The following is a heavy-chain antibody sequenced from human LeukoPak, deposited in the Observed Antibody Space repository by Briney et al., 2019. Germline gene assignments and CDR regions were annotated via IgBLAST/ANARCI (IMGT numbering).Heavy chain of an antibody. J-gene: IGHJ4*02. D-gene: IGHD3-10*01. Sequence: GGSLRLSCAASGFTFSGSAMHWVRQASGKGLEWVGRIRSKANSYATAYAASVKGRFTISRDDSKNTAYLQMNSLKTEDTAVYYCTRQGEWFGAFDYWGQGTLVTVPS. CDR3: TRQGEWFGAFDY. V-gene: IGHV3-73*01. CDR1: GFTFSGSA. CDR2: IRSKANSYAT.